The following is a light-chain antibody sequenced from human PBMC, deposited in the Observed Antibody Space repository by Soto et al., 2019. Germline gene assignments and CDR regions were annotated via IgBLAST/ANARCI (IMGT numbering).Light chain of an antibody. Sequence: AIRMTQSPSSFSASTGDRVTITCRASQGISSYLAWYQQKPGKAPKLLMYAASTLQSGVPSRFSGSGSGTDFTLTISCLQSEDFATSYCQQYYSYPLTFGQGTKVEIK. CDR2: AAS. V-gene: IGKV1-8*01. CDR1: QGISSY. J-gene: IGKJ1*01. CDR3: QQYYSYPLT.